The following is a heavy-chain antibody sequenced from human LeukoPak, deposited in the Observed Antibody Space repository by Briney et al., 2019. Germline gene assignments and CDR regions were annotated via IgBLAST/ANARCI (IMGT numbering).Heavy chain of an antibody. D-gene: IGHD3-10*02. CDR2: ISSSGSTI. J-gene: IGHJ6*04. V-gene: IGHV3-48*03. CDR3: AELGITMIGGV. CDR1: GFTFSSYE. Sequence: WGSLSLSCAASGFTFSSYEMIWVRQAPGKGLEWVSYISSSGSTIYYADSVKGRFTISRDNAKNSLYLQMNSLRAEDTAVYYCAELGITMIGGVWGKGTTVTLSS.